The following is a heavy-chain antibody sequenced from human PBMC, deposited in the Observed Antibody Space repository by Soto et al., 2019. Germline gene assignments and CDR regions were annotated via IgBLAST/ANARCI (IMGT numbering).Heavy chain of an antibody. CDR1: GFTFSSYG. CDR3: AKGVGAIDY. D-gene: IGHD1-26*01. CDR2: ISYDGSNK. V-gene: IGHV3-30*18. J-gene: IGHJ4*02. Sequence: PGGSLRLSCAASGFTFSSYGMHWVRQAPGKGLEWVAVISYDGSNKYYADSVKGRFTISRDNSKNTLYLQMNSLRAEDTAVYYCAKGVGAIDYWGQGTLVTVSS.